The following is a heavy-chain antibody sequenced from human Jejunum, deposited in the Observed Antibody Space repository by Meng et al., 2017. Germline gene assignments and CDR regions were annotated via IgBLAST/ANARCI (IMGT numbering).Heavy chain of an antibody. J-gene: IGHJ4*02. V-gene: IGHV4-4*02. CDR2: IYRGGST. CDR1: GGSISNSNW. D-gene: IGHD5-18*01. Sequence: QVQLQESGPGLVKPSGTRSLTCAVSGGSISNSNWWGWVRQPPGKGLEWIGEIYRGGSTNYNPSLKSRVTISVDKSKNQFSLKLSSVTAADTAVYYCASDVDTAMAIDYWGQGTLVTVSS. CDR3: ASDVDTAMAIDY.